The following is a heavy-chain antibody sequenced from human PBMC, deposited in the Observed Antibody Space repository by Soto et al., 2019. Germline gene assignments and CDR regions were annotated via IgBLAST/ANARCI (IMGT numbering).Heavy chain of an antibody. D-gene: IGHD5-12*01. V-gene: IGHV1-69*12. CDR3: ASGIHLWLRRINNGYSG. CDR1: GGTFSTYA. Sequence: QVQLVQSGAEVKKPESSVKVSCKAPGGTFSTYAISWVRQAPGQGLEWMGGIIPMFGTANYAQRFQDRVTITADESTNTVYMALSILRSEDTAVYFCASGIHLWLRRINNGYSGWGQGTLVTVSS. CDR2: IIPMFGTA. J-gene: IGHJ4*02.